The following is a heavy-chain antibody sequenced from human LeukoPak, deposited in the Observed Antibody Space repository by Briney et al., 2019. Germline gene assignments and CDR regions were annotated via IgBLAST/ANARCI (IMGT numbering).Heavy chain of an antibody. CDR2: ISSSSSYI. CDR3: ARDLPRITIFGVVIRSGMDV. D-gene: IGHD3-3*01. V-gene: IGHV3-21*01. J-gene: IGHJ6*02. Sequence: GGSLRLSCAASGFTFSSYSMNWVRQAPGKGLEWVSSISSSSSYIYYADSVKGRFTISGDNAKNSLYLQMNSLRAEDTAVYYCARDLPRITIFGVVIRSGMDVWGQGTTVTVSS. CDR1: GFTFSSYS.